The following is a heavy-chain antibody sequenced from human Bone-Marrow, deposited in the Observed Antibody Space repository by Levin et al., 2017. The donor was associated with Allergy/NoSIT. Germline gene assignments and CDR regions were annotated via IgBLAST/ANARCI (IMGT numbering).Heavy chain of an antibody. CDR2: ISSTGTIT. D-gene: IGHD3/OR15-3a*01. CDR3: ARSGLFEIQGVFDH. CDR1: GFTLSLYE. V-gene: IGHV3-48*03. J-gene: IGHJ4*02. Sequence: GGSLRLSFAASGFTLSLYEMNWVRQAPGKGLEWVSYISSTGTITYYADSVKGRFTVSRDNAKNSLFLHMNSLSVEDTAVYYCARSGLFEIQGVFDHWGQGSLVTVST.